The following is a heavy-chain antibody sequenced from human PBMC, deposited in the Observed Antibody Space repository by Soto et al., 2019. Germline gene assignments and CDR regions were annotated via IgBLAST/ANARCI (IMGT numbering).Heavy chain of an antibody. Sequence: EVQLVESGGGLVLPGGSLRLSCVGSAFSLKTYWMAWVRQAPGKGLECVANIRQYGDETFYVDSVKGRFTISRDNANNSVYLLMDNLRAEDTGVYYCATGGSGTYYLGPLDYWGQGIMVIVSS. CDR1: AFSLKTYW. D-gene: IGHD3-10*01. V-gene: IGHV3-7*01. CDR3: ATGGSGTYYLGPLDY. J-gene: IGHJ4*02. CDR2: IRQYGDET.